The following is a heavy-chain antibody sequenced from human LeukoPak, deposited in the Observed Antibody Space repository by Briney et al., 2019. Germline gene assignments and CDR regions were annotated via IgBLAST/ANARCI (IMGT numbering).Heavy chain of an antibody. CDR3: ASRYYYGSGSWRY. CDR1: GGSISSYY. Sequence: SETLSLTCTVSGGSISSYYWSWIRQPPGKGLEWIGYIHYSGSTNYNPSLKSRVTISVDTSKNQFSLKLSSVTAADTAVYYCASRYYYGSGSWRYWGQGTLVTVSS. D-gene: IGHD3-10*01. J-gene: IGHJ4*02. CDR2: IHYSGST. V-gene: IGHV4-59*01.